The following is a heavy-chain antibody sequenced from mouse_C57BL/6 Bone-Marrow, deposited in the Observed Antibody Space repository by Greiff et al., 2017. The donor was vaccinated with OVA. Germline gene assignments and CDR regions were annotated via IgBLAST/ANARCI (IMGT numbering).Heavy chain of an antibody. CDR3: ARQELQLGPQFAY. CDR2: ISGGGGNT. D-gene: IGHD4-1*02. Sequence: DVQLVESGGGLVKPGGSLKLSCAASGFTFSSYTMSWVRQTPEKRLEWVATISGGGGNTYYPDSVKGRFTISRDNAKNTLYLQMSSLRSEDTALYYCARQELQLGPQFAYWGQGTLVTVSA. J-gene: IGHJ3*01. V-gene: IGHV5-9*01. CDR1: GFTFSSYT.